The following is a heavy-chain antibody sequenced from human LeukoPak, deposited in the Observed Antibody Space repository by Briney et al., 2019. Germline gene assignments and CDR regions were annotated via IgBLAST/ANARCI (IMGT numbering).Heavy chain of an antibody. D-gene: IGHD4-23*01. CDR3: AKTRNYGGNAYYFDY. J-gene: IGHJ4*02. CDR1: GFTFSSYA. V-gene: IGHV3-23*01. CDR2: IIGSGGST. Sequence: PGGSLRPSCAASGFTFSSYAMSWVRQAPGKGLEWASGIIGSGGSTYYADSVKGRFTISRDNSKNTVYLQMNSLRADDTAVYYCAKTRNYGGNAYYFDYWGQGTLVTVSS.